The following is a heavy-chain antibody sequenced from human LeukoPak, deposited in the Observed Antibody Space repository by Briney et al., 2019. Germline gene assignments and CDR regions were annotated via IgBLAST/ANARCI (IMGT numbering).Heavy chain of an antibody. J-gene: IGHJ3*02. D-gene: IGHD3-10*01. CDR1: GGSIRSYY. CDR3: ASRSGSFSDALDI. Sequence: SEILSLTCTVSGGSIRSYYWGWIRQPPGKGLEWIGYIHYSESTKYNPSLKSRVTMSVDTSKNQFSLKLSSVTAADTAVYYCASRSGSFSDALDIWGQGTLVTVSS. V-gene: IGHV4-59*08. CDR2: IHYSEST.